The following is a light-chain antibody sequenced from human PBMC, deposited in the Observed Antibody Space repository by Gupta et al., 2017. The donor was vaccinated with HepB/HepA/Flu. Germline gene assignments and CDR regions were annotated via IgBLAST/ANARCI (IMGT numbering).Light chain of an antibody. V-gene: IGKV1-17*01. CDR1: QGIRND. CDR2: AAS. CDR3: LQHNSYPRT. Sequence: DIQLTQSPASLSASVGDRVTITCRASQGIRNDLGWYQQKAGKAPKCLIYAASTLHSGVPSRFSGSGSGTEFTLTISSLQLEYVATYYCLQHNSYPRTFGQGTKVEIK. J-gene: IGKJ1*01.